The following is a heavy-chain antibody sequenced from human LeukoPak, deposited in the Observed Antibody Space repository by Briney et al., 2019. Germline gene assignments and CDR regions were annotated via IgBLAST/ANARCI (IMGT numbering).Heavy chain of an antibody. V-gene: IGHV4-59*01. Sequence: SEALSLTCTVSGGSISSYYWTWIRQTPGKGLEWIGYIYSSGSTNYNPSLKSRITMSVDTSKNQVSLNLRSVTAADTAVYYCARVYGDYVDYWGQGTLVTVSS. D-gene: IGHD4-17*01. J-gene: IGHJ4*02. CDR1: GGSISSYY. CDR2: IYSSGST. CDR3: ARVYGDYVDY.